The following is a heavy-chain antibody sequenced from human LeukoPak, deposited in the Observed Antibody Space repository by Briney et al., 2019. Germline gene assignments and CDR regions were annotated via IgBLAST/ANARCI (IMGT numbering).Heavy chain of an antibody. J-gene: IGHJ4*02. CDR1: GYTFTGYY. Sequence: GASVKVSCKASGYTFTGYYIHWVRQAPGQGLEWMGWINPNSGGTNYAQKFQGRVTMTRDTSTSTAYMELRSLRSDDTAVYYCARVGNCGGDCYTFDYWGQGTLVTVSS. V-gene: IGHV1-2*02. CDR3: ARVGNCGGDCYTFDY. CDR2: INPNSGGT. D-gene: IGHD2-21*02.